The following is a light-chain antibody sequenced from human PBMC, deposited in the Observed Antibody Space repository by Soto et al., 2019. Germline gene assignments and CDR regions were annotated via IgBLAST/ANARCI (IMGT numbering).Light chain of an antibody. CDR1: SSDFGGYNY. Sequence: QSALTQPASVSGSPGQSITIYCTGTSSDFGGYNYVSWYQQHPGKAPKLMIYDVSNRPSGVSNRFSGSKSGNTASLTISGLQAEDEADYYCSSYTSSSTLYVFGTGTKVTVL. J-gene: IGLJ1*01. CDR3: SSYTSSSTLYV. V-gene: IGLV2-14*01. CDR2: DVS.